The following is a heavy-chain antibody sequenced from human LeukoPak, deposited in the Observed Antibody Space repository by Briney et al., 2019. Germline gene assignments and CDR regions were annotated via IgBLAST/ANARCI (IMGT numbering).Heavy chain of an antibody. CDR2: IDKKDKGYATAT. Sequence: GGSLKLSCAASGFTFSGSAIHWVRQSSGKGLEGVGQIDKKDKGYATATAYAASVKGRFTISRDDSINTAYLQMKSLKTEDTALYYCTRDSGTYNWFDPWGQGTLVTVSS. V-gene: IGHV3-73*01. D-gene: IGHD1-26*01. CDR1: GFTFSGSA. CDR3: TRDSGTYNWFDP. J-gene: IGHJ5*02.